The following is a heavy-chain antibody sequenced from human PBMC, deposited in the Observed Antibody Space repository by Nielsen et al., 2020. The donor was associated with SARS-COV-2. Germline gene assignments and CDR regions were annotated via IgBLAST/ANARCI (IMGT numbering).Heavy chain of an antibody. D-gene: IGHD4-17*01. Sequence: ASVKVSCKASGYIFTGYYIHWVRQAPGQGLEWVGRINTNNGDTNSAQKFLGRVTVTRDTSFNTVYMEMTSLRSDDTALYHCARVPYGDYELARYGMDVWGQGTTVTVSS. J-gene: IGHJ6*02. V-gene: IGHV1-2*06. CDR1: GYIFTGYY. CDR2: INTNNGDT. CDR3: ARVPYGDYELARYGMDV.